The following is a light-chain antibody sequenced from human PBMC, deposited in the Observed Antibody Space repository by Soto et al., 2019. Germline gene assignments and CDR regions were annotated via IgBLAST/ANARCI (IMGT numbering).Light chain of an antibody. Sequence: QPVLTQPPSVSGAPGQRVTISCTGSSSNIGAGYDVHWYQQLPGTAPKLLIYGHSNRPSGVPDRFSGSKSGTSASLAITGLQAEDEADYYCQSYDSSLSVNVVFGGGTKLTVL. CDR3: QSYDSSLSVNVV. CDR1: SSNIGAGYD. J-gene: IGLJ2*01. V-gene: IGLV1-40*01. CDR2: GHS.